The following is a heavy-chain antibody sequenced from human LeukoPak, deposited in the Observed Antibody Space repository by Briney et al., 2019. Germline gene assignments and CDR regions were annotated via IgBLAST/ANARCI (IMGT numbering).Heavy chain of an antibody. D-gene: IGHD1-14*01. V-gene: IGHV4-31*03. CDR2: IYYSGST. CDR1: GGSISSGGYY. J-gene: IGHJ2*01. Sequence: PSETLSLTCTVSGGSISSGGYYWSWIRQHPGKGLEWIGYIYYSGSTYYNPSLKSRVTISVDTSKNQFPLKLSSVTAADTAVYYCARGGTIPSPEPWYFDLWGRGTLVTVSS. CDR3: ARGGTIPSPEPWYFDL.